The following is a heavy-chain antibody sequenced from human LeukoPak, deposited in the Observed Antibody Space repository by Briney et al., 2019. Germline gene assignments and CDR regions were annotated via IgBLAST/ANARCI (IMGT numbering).Heavy chain of an antibody. CDR1: GGSFSGYY. D-gene: IGHD3-22*01. V-gene: IGHV4-34*01. CDR2: INHSGST. J-gene: IGHJ4*02. Sequence: SETLSLTCAVYGGSFSGYYWSWIRQPPGKGLEWIGEINHSGSTNYNPSLKSRVTISVDTSKSQFSLKLSSVTAADTAVYYCARDRSTYYYDSSGPGLNDYWGQGTLVTVSS. CDR3: ARDRSTYYYDSSGPGLNDY.